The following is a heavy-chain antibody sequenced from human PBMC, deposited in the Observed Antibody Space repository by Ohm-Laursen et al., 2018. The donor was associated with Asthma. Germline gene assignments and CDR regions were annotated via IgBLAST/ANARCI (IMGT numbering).Heavy chain of an antibody. CDR2: ISGSGGST. V-gene: IGHV3-23*01. Sequence: GSLRLSCSAFGFTFSSYAMSWVRQAPGKGLEWASAISGSGGSTYYADSVKGRLTISRDNSKNTLYLQMNSLRAEDTAVYYCAKSELLWFRELKDGMDVWGQGTTVTVSS. J-gene: IGHJ6*02. CDR1: GFTFSSYA. D-gene: IGHD3-10*01. CDR3: AKSELLWFRELKDGMDV.